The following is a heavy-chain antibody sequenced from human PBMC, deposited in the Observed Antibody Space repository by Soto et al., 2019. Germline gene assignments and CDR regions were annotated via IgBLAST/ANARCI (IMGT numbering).Heavy chain of an antibody. J-gene: IGHJ6*02. CDR1: GGSISSGGYY. V-gene: IGHV4-31*03. CDR3: ARDSLPICSGGSCYGMGYYYYGMDV. D-gene: IGHD2-15*01. CDR2: IYYSGST. Sequence: SETLSLTCTVSGGSISSGGYYWSWIRQHPGKGLEWIGYIYYSGSTYYNPSLKSRVTISVDTSKNQFSLKLSSVTAADTAVYYCARDSLPICSGGSCYGMGYYYYGMDVWGQGTTVTVSS.